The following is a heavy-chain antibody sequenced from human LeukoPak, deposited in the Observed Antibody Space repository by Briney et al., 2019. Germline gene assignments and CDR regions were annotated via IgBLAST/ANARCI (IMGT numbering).Heavy chain of an antibody. Sequence: GGSLRLSCATSGFTFSDYYMSWIRQAPWKGLEWVSYISTSGTIYYADSVRGRFTISRDNAKNSLYLQLNSLRAEDTAVYYCAREGLWFGEPHYYMDVWGKGTTVTVSS. D-gene: IGHD3-10*01. V-gene: IGHV3-11*01. CDR2: ISTSGTI. J-gene: IGHJ6*03. CDR1: GFTFSDYY. CDR3: AREGLWFGEPHYYMDV.